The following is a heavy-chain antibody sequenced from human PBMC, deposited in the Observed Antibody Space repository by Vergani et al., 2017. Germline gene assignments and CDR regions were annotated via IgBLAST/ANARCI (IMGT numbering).Heavy chain of an antibody. V-gene: IGHV3-23*04. J-gene: IGHJ4*02. CDR3: TRGWYYDSIAYWAY. CDR2: ISGSGVSA. Sequence: EVQLVESGGGLVKPGGSLRLSCAASGFTFINAWMNWVRQAPGKGLEWVSGISGSGVSAYYTDSVKGRFTISRDNSKNMLFLQMNNLRTEDTAVYYCTRGWYYDSIAYWAYWGQGTLVTVSS. CDR1: GFTFINAW. D-gene: IGHD3-22*01.